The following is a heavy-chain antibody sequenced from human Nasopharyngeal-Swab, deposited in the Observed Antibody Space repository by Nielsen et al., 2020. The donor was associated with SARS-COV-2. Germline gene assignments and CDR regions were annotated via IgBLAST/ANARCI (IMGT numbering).Heavy chain of an antibody. V-gene: IGHV1-18*01. J-gene: IGHJ4*02. CDR2: ICPYNDYT. CDR1: VYTFSSYC. D-gene: IGHD3-16*01. Sequence: ASVKVSCKTSVYTFSSYCISLVRLAPGQGLEWLGLICPYNDYTHYAQKFQGSVTMTSDTSTSTAYLELRSLTSDDTAVYYCARELGVGLFDYWGQGTLVTVSS. CDR3: ARELGVGLFDY.